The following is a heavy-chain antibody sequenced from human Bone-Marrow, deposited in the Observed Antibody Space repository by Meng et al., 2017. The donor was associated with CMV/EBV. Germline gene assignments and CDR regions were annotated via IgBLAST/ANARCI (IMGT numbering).Heavy chain of an antibody. CDR2: ISYDGSNK. CDR1: GFTFSSYA. Sequence: GESLKISCAASGFTFSSYAMHWVRQAPGKGLEWVAVISYDGSNKYYADSVKGRFTISRDNSKNTLYLQMNSLRAEDTAVYYCARATCSSTSCYEYYWGQGTLVTVSS. CDR3: ARATCSSTSCYEYY. V-gene: IGHV3-30-3*01. D-gene: IGHD2-2*01. J-gene: IGHJ4*02.